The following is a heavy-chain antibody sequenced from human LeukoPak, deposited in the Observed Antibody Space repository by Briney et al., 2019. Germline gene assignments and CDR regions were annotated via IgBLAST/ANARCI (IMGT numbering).Heavy chain of an antibody. CDR2: INSDGSST. V-gene: IGHV3-74*01. CDR1: GFTFSSYW. D-gene: IGHD3-10*01. Sequence: GGSLRLSCAASGFTFSSYWMHWVRQAPGKGLVWVPRINSDGSSTSYADSVKGRFTISRDNGKNSLYLQMNSLRVEDTAVYYCAKLAKYFYGAETFYFFEHWGQGTPVTASS. CDR3: AKLAKYFYGAETFYFFEH. J-gene: IGHJ4*02.